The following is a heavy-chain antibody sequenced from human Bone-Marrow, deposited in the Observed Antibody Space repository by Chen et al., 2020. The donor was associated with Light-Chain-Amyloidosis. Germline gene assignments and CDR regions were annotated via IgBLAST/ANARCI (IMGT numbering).Heavy chain of an antibody. CDR1: GGTFSTSA. CDR3: ARDRGRYCTNGVCYIPPVAGNYYYYGMDV. Sequence: QVLLVQSGAEVKKPGSSVKVSCKASGGTFSTSAINWVRQAPGQGLEWMGGIIPIFGTANYAQKFQGRVTITADESTSTAYMELSSLRSEDTAVYYCARDRGRYCTNGVCYIPPVAGNYYYYGMDVWGQGTTVTVSS. D-gene: IGHD2-8*01. J-gene: IGHJ6*02. V-gene: IGHV1-69*01. CDR2: IIPIFGTA.